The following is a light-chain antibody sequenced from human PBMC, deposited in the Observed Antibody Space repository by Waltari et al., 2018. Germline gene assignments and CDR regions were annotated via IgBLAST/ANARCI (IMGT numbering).Light chain of an antibody. CDR1: QSLTKRY. J-gene: IGKJ2*01. V-gene: IGKV3-20*01. CDR2: GAS. CDR3: QQYGSSVLYT. Sequence: VLPQSSGTLSLSPGERATLSCRASQSLTKRYLAWYQQKPGQAPRLLIYGASSRAAGIPDRFSGSGSGTDFTLTISRLEPEDFAVYYCQQYGSSVLYTFGQGTKLEIK.